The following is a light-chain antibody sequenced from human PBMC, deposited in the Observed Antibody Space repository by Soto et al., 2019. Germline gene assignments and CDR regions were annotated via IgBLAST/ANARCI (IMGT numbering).Light chain of an antibody. CDR2: GTS. V-gene: IGKV1-39*01. CDR1: QNIAEF. CDR3: QQFYSPVLS. Sequence: DVQMTQSPSSLSASIGDRVTLTCRASQNIAEFLNWYQVKSDKGPKLLIYGTSTLQSGVPSRFSGGGSGTEFTLTISNLHPEYFAVYYCQQFYSPVLSFGGGTRVEIK. J-gene: IGKJ4*01.